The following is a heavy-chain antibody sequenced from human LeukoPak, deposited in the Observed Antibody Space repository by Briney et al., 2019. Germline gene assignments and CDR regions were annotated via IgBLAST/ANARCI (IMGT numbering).Heavy chain of an antibody. CDR1: GFTVSSNY. CDR3: AKGLLGFGELFYYYYYGMDV. D-gene: IGHD3-10*01. V-gene: IGHV3-53*01. CDR2: IYSGGNT. J-gene: IGHJ6*02. Sequence: GGSLRLSCAASGFTVSSNYMSWVRQAPGKGLEWVSVIYSGGNTFYADFVKGRFTISRDNSKNTLYLQMNSLRAEDTAVYYCAKGLLGFGELFYYYYYGMDVWGQGTTVTVSS.